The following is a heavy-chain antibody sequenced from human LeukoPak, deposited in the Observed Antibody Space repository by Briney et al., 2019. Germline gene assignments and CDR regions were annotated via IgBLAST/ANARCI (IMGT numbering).Heavy chain of an antibody. D-gene: IGHD3-3*01. CDR3: ARIAVVVRDRDLIAEYFQY. V-gene: IGHV4-39*01. Sequence: NASGTLFLTCTVPGGSITDTYYYWGWIRQPPGKGLEWVGTVYYTGNTYYHPSLKSRVTISVDASNNQFSLNRRYVTATDTAVYYCARIAVVVRDRDLIAEYFQYWGQGSLVTVSS. CDR2: VYYTGNT. CDR1: GGSITDTYYY. J-gene: IGHJ1*01.